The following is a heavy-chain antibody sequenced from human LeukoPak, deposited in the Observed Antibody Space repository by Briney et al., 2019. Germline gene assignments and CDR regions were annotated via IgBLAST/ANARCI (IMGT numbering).Heavy chain of an antibody. V-gene: IGHV3-7*01. CDR2: IKQGGSEI. J-gene: IGHJ4*02. Sequence: GGSLRLSCSASGFTFSRFWMSWVRQAPGKGLEYVALIKQGGSEIYHMDSVKGRFTISRDNAKNTLYLQMSSLRAEDTAVYYCARDRVIYADYLYYFDYWGQGTLVTVSS. D-gene: IGHD4-17*01. CDR3: ARDRVIYADYLYYFDY. CDR1: GFTFSRFW.